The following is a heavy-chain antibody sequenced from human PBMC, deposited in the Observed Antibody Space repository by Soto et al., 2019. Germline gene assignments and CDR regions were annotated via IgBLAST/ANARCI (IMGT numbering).Heavy chain of an antibody. Sequence: SETLSLTCTVSGGPLSSSSYYWGWIRQPPGKGLEWIGSIYYSGSTYYNPSLKSRVTISVDTSKNQFSLKLSSVTAADTAVYYCARLNGYPHYYYYYMDVWGKGTTVTVSS. CDR1: GGPLSSSSYY. D-gene: IGHD2-2*03. CDR2: IYYSGST. CDR3: ARLNGYPHYYYYYMDV. V-gene: IGHV4-39*01. J-gene: IGHJ6*03.